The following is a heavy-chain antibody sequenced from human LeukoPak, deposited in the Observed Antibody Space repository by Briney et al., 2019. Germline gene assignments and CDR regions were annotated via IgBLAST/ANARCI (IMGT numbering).Heavy chain of an antibody. CDR2: ISGSGGNT. J-gene: IGHJ4*02. Sequence: PGGSLRLSCAASGFTFSSYGMSWVRQAPGKGLEWVSGISGSGGNTYYADSVKGRFTISRDNAKNTLYLQMNSLRAEDTAVYYCTTLAVRGFWGQGTLVTVSS. V-gene: IGHV3-23*01. D-gene: IGHD3-10*01. CDR3: TTLAVRGF. CDR1: GFTFSSYG.